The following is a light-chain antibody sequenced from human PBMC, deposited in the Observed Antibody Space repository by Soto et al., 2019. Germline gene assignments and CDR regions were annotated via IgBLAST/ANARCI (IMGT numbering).Light chain of an antibody. CDR2: YDS. J-gene: IGLJ2*01. CDR3: QVWDSSSDHHVV. V-gene: IGLV3-21*04. Sequence: SYELTQPPSVSVAPGKTARITSGGNNIGSKSVHWYQQKPGQAPVLVIYYDSDRPSGIPERFSGSNSGNTATLTISRVEAGDEADYYCQVWDSSSDHHVVFGGGTTVTVL. CDR1: NIGSKS.